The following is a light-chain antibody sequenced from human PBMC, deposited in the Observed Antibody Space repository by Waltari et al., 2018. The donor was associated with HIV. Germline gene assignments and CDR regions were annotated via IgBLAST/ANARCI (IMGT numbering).Light chain of an antibody. J-gene: IGLJ3*02. CDR3: TSFTSSSAWV. Sequence: QSALTQPASVSGSLGQSITFSCTGTSSDIGSYNYVSWYQQHPGKAPKIIIYDVTNRPSGLSNRFAGSKSGNTASLTISGLQAEDEADYYCTSFTSSSAWVFGGGTMQTVL. CDR2: DVT. CDR1: SSDIGSYNY. V-gene: IGLV2-14*03.